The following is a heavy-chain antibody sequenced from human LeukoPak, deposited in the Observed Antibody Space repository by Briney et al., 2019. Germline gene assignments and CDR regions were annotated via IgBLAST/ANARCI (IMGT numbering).Heavy chain of an antibody. D-gene: IGHD3-10*01. CDR3: AKSNGYGLVDI. CDR2: IYHSGST. CDR1: GYSISSGYF. Sequence: PSETLSLTCTVSGYSISSGYFWGWIRQSPGKGLEWIGSIYHSGSTYYNPSLKSRVTISVDTSKNQFSLKLSSVTAADTAVYYCAKSNGYGLVDIWGQGTMVTVSS. V-gene: IGHV4-38-2*02. J-gene: IGHJ3*02.